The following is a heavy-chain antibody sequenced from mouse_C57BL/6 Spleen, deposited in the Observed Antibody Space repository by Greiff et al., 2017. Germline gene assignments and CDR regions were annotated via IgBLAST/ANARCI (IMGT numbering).Heavy chain of an antibody. J-gene: IGHJ3*01. CDR2: IYPGNSDT. CDR3: TREEHETWFAY. V-gene: IGHV1-5*01. CDR1: GYTFTSYW. Sequence: EVQLQESGTVLARPGASVKMSCKTSGYTFTSYWMHWVKQRPGQGLEWIGAIYPGNSDTSYNQKFKGKAKLTAVTSASTAYMELSSLTNEDSAVYYGTREEHETWFAYWGQGTLVTVSA.